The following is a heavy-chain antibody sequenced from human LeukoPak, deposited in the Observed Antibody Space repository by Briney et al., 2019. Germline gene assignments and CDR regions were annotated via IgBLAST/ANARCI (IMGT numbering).Heavy chain of an antibody. J-gene: IGHJ4*02. V-gene: IGHV3-21*01. CDR2: ISSSSSYI. D-gene: IGHD1-26*01. Sequence: PGGSLRLSCAASGFTFSSYSMNWVRQAPGKGLEWVSSISSSSSYIYYADSVKGRFTISRDNAKNSLYLQMNSLGAEDTAVYYCARDSGSYPGLFDYWGQGTLVTVSS. CDR3: ARDSGSYPGLFDY. CDR1: GFTFSSYS.